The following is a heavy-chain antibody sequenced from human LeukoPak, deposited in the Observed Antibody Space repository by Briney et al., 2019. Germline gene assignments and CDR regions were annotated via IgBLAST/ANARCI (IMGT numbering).Heavy chain of an antibody. V-gene: IGHV3-21*01. J-gene: IGHJ4*02. CDR2: ISSSSSYI. D-gene: IGHD2-2*01. Sequence: GGSLRLSCAASGFTFNSYWMSWVRQAPGKGLEWVSSISSSSSYIYYADSVKGRFTISRDNAKNSLYLQMNSLRAEDTAVYYCAREVVAGVELDYWGQGTLVTVSS. CDR1: GFTFNSYW. CDR3: AREVVAGVELDY.